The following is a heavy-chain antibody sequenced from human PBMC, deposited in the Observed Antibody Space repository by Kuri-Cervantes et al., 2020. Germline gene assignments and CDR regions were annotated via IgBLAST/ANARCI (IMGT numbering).Heavy chain of an antibody. CDR1: GFTFSSYA. CDR3: AIRREWELLGIDY. Sequence: GESLKISCAASGFTFSSYAMSWVRQAPGKGLEWVSTLSGSGGSTFYADSVKGRFTISRDISKNTLYLQMSSLRAEDTAVYYCAIRREWELLGIDYWGQGTLVTVSS. J-gene: IGHJ4*02. V-gene: IGHV3-23*01. CDR2: LSGSGGST. D-gene: IGHD1-26*01.